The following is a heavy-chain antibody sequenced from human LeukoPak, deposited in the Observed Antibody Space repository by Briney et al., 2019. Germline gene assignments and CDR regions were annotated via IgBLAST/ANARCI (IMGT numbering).Heavy chain of an antibody. CDR3: ARVNTYYDILTGYYPLNYFDY. J-gene: IGHJ4*02. Sequence: PGGSLRLSCAVSGITLSNYGMSWVRQAPGKGLEWVAGISGSGGRTNYADAVKGRFTISRDNAKNSLYLQMNSLRAEDTAVYYCARVNTYYDILTGYYPLNYFDYWGQGTLVTVSS. CDR1: GITLSNYG. V-gene: IGHV3-23*01. CDR2: ISGSGGRT. D-gene: IGHD3-9*01.